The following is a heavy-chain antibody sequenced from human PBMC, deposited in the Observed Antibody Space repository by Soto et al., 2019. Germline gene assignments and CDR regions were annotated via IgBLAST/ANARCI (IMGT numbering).Heavy chain of an antibody. V-gene: IGHV1-24*01. CDR2: FDPEDGET. CDR1: GYTLTELS. J-gene: IGHJ6*02. D-gene: IGHD6-19*01. CDR3: ATVAVAGTWDYYYGMDV. Sequence: ASVKVSCKVSGYTLTELSMHWVRQAPGKGLEWMGGFDPEDGETIYAQKFQGRVTMTEDKSTDTAYMEVSSLRSEDTAVYYCATVAVAGTWDYYYGMDVWGQGTTVTVSS.